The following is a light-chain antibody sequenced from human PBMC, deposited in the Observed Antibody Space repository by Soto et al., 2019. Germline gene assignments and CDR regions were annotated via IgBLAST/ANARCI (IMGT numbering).Light chain of an antibody. CDR3: CSYAGSYVV. CDR1: SSDAGGYDY. V-gene: IGLV2-11*01. Sequence: QSVLTQPRSVSGSPGQSVTISCTGTSSDAGGYDYVSWYLQYPGKAPKLMIYDVSKRPSGVPDRFSGSKSGNTASLTISGLQAEDEADYYCCSYAGSYVVFGGGTKLTVL. CDR2: DVS. J-gene: IGLJ2*01.